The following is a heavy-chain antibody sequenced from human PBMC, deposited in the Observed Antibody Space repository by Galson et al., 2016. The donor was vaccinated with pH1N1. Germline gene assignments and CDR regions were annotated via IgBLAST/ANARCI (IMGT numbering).Heavy chain of an antibody. J-gene: IGHJ6*02. Sequence: SVKVSCKVSEGTFTSSTITWVRHAPGQGLEWVGDIIPIFGTTTYALKFQGRVTLTADGSLHTAFMELSGLTSQDTAVYYCARTPTSVVTVYSPFDVWGQGTTVTFSS. D-gene: IGHD4-23*01. CDR3: ARTPTSVVTVYSPFDV. CDR2: IIPIFGTT. V-gene: IGHV1-69*13. CDR1: EGTFTSST.